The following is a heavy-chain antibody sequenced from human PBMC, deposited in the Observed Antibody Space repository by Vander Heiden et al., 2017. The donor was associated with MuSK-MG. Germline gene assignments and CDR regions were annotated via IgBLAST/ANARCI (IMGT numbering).Heavy chain of an antibody. J-gene: IGHJ4*02. CDR1: GVTFSNYG. V-gene: IGHV3-23*01. Sequence: EAQLLESGGGLVQPGGSLRLSCAASGVTFSNYGMNWFRQAPGMGLEWVSTISADTTGTHYIDSVKGRFTISRDNSRSTLYLQLNRLRAEDTATYFCAIDHDSSAYDTPCDYWGQGTLVTVSS. CDR3: AIDHDSSAYDTPCDY. D-gene: IGHD3-22*01. CDR2: ISADTTGT.